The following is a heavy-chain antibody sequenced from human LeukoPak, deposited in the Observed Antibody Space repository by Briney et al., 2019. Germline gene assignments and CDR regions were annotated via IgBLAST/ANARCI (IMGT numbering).Heavy chain of an antibody. D-gene: IGHD3-22*01. J-gene: IGHJ4*02. Sequence: ASVKVSCKASGGTFSSYAISWVRQAPGQGLEWMGWINPNSGGTKYAQKFQGRVTMTRDTSISTAYMELSRLGSDDTAVYYCARGVMSNYYNDYFDYWGQGTLVTVSS. V-gene: IGHV1-2*02. CDR2: INPNSGGT. CDR3: ARGVMSNYYNDYFDY. CDR1: GGTFSSYA.